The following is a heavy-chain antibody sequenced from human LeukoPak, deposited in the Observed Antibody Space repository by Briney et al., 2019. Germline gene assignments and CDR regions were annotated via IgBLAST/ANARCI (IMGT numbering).Heavy chain of an antibody. CDR1: GFTFTTYG. D-gene: IGHD2-8*01. CDR3: ARDTRWSLDY. V-gene: IGHV3-33*01. Sequence: GKSLRLSCAASGFTFTTYGMHWVRQAPGKGLEWVAVIWYDGSNKYYADSVKGRFTISRDNSKNILYLQMNSLRAEDTAVYSCARDTRWSLDYWGQGTLVTVSS. CDR2: IWYDGSNK. J-gene: IGHJ4*02.